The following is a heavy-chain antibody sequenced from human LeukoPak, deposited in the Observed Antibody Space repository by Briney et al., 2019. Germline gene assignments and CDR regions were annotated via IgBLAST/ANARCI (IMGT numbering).Heavy chain of an antibody. CDR2: INHSGST. CDR1: GGSFSGYY. CDR3: ARDSSSFYYYYYYMDV. V-gene: IGHV4-34*01. Sequence: SETLSLTCAVYGGSFSGYYWSWIRQPPGKGLEWIGEINHSGSTNYNPSLKSRVTISVDTSKNQFSLKLSSVTAADTAVYYCARDSSSFYYYYYYMDVWGKGTTVTVSS. J-gene: IGHJ6*03. D-gene: IGHD6-13*01.